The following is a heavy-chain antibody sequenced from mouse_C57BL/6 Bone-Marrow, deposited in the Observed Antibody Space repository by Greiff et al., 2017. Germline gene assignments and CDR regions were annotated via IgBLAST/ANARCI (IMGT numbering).Heavy chain of an antibody. CDR1: GFNIKDYY. Sequence: EVQLQQSGAGLVQPGASVKLSCPASGFNIKDYYMHWVKQRTEQGLEWIGRIDPEDGETTYAPKFQGKATITADTSSNTVYLQISSLTSEDTAVYYCAGGDYDDAMDYWGQGTSVTVSS. CDR2: IDPEDGET. D-gene: IGHD2-4*01. CDR3: AGGDYDDAMDY. V-gene: IGHV14-2*01. J-gene: IGHJ4*01.